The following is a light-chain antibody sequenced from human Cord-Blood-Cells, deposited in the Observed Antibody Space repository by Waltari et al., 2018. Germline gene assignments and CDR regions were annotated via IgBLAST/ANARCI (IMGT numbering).Light chain of an antibody. CDR2: DVS. CDR3: SSYTSSSTLV. J-gene: IGLJ1*01. Sequence: QSALTQPASVSGSPGQSITISCTGTSSDGGGYNYVSWYQQHPGKAPKLMIYDVSHRPSGVSNRFSGSKSGNTASLTISGLQAEDEADYYCSSYTSSSTLVFGTGTKVTVL. CDR1: SSDGGGYNY. V-gene: IGLV2-14*03.